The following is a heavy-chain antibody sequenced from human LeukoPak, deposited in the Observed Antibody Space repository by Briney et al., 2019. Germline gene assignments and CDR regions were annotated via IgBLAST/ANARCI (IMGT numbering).Heavy chain of an antibody. V-gene: IGHV3-23*01. CDR1: GFTFSSYA. J-gene: IGHJ5*02. Sequence: GGSLRLSCAASGFTFSSYAMSWVRQAPGKGLGWVSAISGSGGSTCYADSVKGRFTISRDNSKNTLYLQMNSLRAEDTAVYYCEKPTNYYGSGSYYKSWFDPWGQGTLVTVSS. D-gene: IGHD3-10*01. CDR2: ISGSGGST. CDR3: EKPTNYYGSGSYYKSWFDP.